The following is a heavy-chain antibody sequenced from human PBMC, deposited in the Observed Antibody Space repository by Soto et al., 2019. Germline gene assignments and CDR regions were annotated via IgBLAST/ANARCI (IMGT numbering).Heavy chain of an antibody. Sequence: EVQLVESGGGLVQPGGSLRLSCAASGFTFSSYSMNWVRQAPGKGLEWVSSISSSSSYIYYADSVKGRFTISRDNAKNSLYLQMNSLRAEDTAVYYCARAVVRVGAQEFDYWGQGTLVTVSS. CDR2: ISSSSSYI. CDR3: ARAVVRVGAQEFDY. J-gene: IGHJ4*02. D-gene: IGHD6-6*01. V-gene: IGHV3-21*01. CDR1: GFTFSSYS.